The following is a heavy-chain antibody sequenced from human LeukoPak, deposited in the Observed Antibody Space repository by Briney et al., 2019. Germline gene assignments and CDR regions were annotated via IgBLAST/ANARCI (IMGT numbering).Heavy chain of an antibody. CDR3: ATDLWGYYED. V-gene: IGHV1-69*04. Sequence: ASVKVSCKASGGTFSSYAISWVRQAPGQGLEWMGRIIPILGVANYAQKFQGRVTITADKSTSTAYMELSSLRSEDTAVYYCATDLWGYYEDWGQGTLVTVSS. J-gene: IGHJ4*02. D-gene: IGHD3-16*01. CDR1: GGTFSSYA. CDR2: IIPILGVA.